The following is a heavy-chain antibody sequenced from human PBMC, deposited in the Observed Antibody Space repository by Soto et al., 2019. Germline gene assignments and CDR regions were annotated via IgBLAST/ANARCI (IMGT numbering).Heavy chain of an antibody. J-gene: IGHJ4*02. CDR1: GFTFSSYW. V-gene: IGHV3-74*01. Sequence: EVQLVESGGGLVQPGGSLRLSCAASGFTFSSYWMHWARQAPGKGLEWVSRINLDGSRASYADSVKGRSTISRDNAKNTLYLQMNSVRAEDTAVYFCARDTANALDYWGQGNLVTVSS. D-gene: IGHD7-27*01. CDR3: ARDTANALDY. CDR2: INLDGSRA.